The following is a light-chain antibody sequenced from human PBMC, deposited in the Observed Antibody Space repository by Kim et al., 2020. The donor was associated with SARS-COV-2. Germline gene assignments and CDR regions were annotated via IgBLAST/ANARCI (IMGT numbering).Light chain of an antibody. J-gene: IGLJ1*01. V-gene: IGLV3-21*04. Sequence: GKTARVTCGGENIGSNGGHWYQKKSGQAPVLVMYFDSDRPAEIPERFSASKSGNTATLTINKVEAGDEADYYCQVWDTSSDYQYVFGTGTKVTVL. CDR3: QVWDTSSDYQYV. CDR2: FDS. CDR1: NIGSNG.